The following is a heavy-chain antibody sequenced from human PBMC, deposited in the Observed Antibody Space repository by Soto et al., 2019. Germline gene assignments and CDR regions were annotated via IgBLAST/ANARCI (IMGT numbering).Heavy chain of an antibody. Sequence: GGSLRLSCAASGFTFSNAWMNWVRQAPGKGLEWVGRIKSKTDGGTTDYAAPVKGRFTISRDDSKNTLYLQMNSLKTEDTAVYYCTTDALITMGADAFDIWGQGTMVTVSS. J-gene: IGHJ3*02. CDR2: IKSKTDGGTT. CDR1: GFTFSNAW. V-gene: IGHV3-15*07. CDR3: TTDALITMGADAFDI. D-gene: IGHD3-10*01.